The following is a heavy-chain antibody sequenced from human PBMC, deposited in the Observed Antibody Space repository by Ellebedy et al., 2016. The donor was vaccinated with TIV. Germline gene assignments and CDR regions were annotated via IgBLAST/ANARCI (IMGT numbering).Heavy chain of an antibody. CDR3: AHHYSSSWYPVY. V-gene: IGHV2-5*01. J-gene: IGHJ4*02. CDR2: IYYNDDK. D-gene: IGHD6-13*01. CDR1: GFSLTAGEVG. Sequence: SGPTLVKPTQTLTLTCTFSGFSLTAGEVGVGWIRQPPGKALEWLALIYYNDDKYYRPSLKSRLTISKDTSKNQVVVTMTNMDPVDTATYYCAHHYSSSWYPVYWGQGTLVTVSS.